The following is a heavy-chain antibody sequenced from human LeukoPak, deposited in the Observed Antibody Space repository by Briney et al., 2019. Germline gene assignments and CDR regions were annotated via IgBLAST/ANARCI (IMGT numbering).Heavy chain of an antibody. D-gene: IGHD6-13*01. J-gene: IGHJ4*02. CDR2: ISSSSSYI. CDR1: GFTFSSYS. CDR3: ARGYLDSSSWYFDY. Sequence: PGGSLRLSCAASGFTFSSYSMNWVRQAPGRGLEWVSSISSSSSYIYYADSVKGRFTISRDNAKNSLYLQMNSLRAEDTAVYYCARGYLDSSSWYFDYWGQGTLVTVSS. V-gene: IGHV3-21*01.